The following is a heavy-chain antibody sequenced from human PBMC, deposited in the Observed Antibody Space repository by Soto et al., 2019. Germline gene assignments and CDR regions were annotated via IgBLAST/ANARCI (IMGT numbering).Heavy chain of an antibody. Sequence: GESLKISCKGSGYSFASKWIGWVRQMPGKGLEWMGIIYPGDSDTRYSPSFQGQVTISADKFIGTAYLQWSSLKASDSAMYFCARRGDGGYEYFDYWGQGTQVTVSS. CDR1: GYSFASKW. J-gene: IGHJ4*02. CDR3: ARRGDGGYEYFDY. V-gene: IGHV5-51*01. D-gene: IGHD5-12*01. CDR2: IYPGDSDT.